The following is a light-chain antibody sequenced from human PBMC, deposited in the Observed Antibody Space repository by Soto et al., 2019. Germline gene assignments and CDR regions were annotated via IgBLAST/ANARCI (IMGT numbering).Light chain of an antibody. J-gene: IGKJ4*01. CDR1: QSVGNS. Sequence: EIVLTQSPATLSLSPGERATLSCRASQSVGNSFAWYLQKPGQTPRLLIYDASTRATGVPARFSGSGSGTDFTLTISSLEAEDFAVYYRQQRYNWPLTFGGGTKVEIK. CDR2: DAS. V-gene: IGKV3-11*01. CDR3: QQRYNWPLT.